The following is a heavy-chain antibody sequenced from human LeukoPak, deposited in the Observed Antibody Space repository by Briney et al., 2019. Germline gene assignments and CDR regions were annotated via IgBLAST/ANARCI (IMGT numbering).Heavy chain of an antibody. V-gene: IGHV3-23*01. CDR2: ISGSGGST. CDR1: GFTFSSYP. Sequence: PGGSLRLSCAVSGFTFSSYPMSWVRHAPGKGREWVTAISGSGGSTYYAVSVKRRFNISRDIPKNTLYLQMNRLNAEDTAVYDCEKTPPRNAGYDLDSFDSWGQGTLVTVSS. J-gene: IGHJ4*02. CDR3: EKTPPRNAGYDLDSFDS. D-gene: IGHD5-12*01.